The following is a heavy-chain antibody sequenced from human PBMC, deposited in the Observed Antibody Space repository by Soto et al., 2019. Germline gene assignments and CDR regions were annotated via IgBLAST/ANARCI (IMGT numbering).Heavy chain of an antibody. V-gene: IGHV3-23*01. CDR3: AKDNALWFGELMGPFYFDY. CDR2: ISGSGGST. CDR1: GFTFSSYA. D-gene: IGHD3-10*01. Sequence: GGSLRLSCAASGFTFSSYAMSWVRQAPGKGLEWVSAISGSGGSTYYADSVKGRFTISRDNSKNTLYLQMNSLRAEDTAVYYCAKDNALWFGELMGPFYFDYWGQGTLVTVSS. J-gene: IGHJ4*02.